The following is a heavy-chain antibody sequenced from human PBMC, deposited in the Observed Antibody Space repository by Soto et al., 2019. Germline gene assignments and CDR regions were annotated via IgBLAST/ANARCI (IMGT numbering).Heavy chain of an antibody. Sequence: QVQLVESGGGVVQPGRSLRLSCAASGFTFSSYGMHWVRQAPGKGLEWVAVISYDGSNKYYADSVKGRFTISRDNSKNTLYLQSNSLRAEDTAVYYCTKALPLRRQPGYYVDFWGQGTLVTVAS. CDR3: TKALPLRRQPGYYVDF. CDR2: ISYDGSNK. J-gene: IGHJ4*02. D-gene: IGHD5-12*01. CDR1: GFTFSSYG. V-gene: IGHV3-30*18.